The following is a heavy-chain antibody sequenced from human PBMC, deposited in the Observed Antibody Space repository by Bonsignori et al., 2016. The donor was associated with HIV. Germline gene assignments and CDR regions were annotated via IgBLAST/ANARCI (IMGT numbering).Heavy chain of an antibody. J-gene: IGHJ3*01. V-gene: IGHV3-69-1*01. CDR2: IGVGGDT. CDR3: ARDGVGVLPGDAFDV. D-gene: IGHD1-26*01. Sequence: VRQAPGKGLEWVSYIGVGGDTYYIDSVEGRFTISRDDARNSVFLQMNSLRDEDTATYYCARDGVGVLPGDAFDVWGPGTVVTVSS.